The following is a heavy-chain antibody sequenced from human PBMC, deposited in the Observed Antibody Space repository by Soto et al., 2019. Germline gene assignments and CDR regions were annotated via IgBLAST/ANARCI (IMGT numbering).Heavy chain of an antibody. V-gene: IGHV4-31*03. J-gene: IGHJ5*02. D-gene: IGHD2-15*01. Sequence: SETLSLTCTVSGGSISSGGYYWSWIRQHPGKGLEWIGYIYYSGSTYYNPSLKSRVTISVDTSKNQFSLKLSSVTAADTAVYYCATGRYCSGGSCYVAYYDVGYWFDPWAQRTLVTVSS. CDR3: ATGRYCSGGSCYVAYYDVGYWFDP. CDR2: IYYSGST. CDR1: GGSISSGGYY.